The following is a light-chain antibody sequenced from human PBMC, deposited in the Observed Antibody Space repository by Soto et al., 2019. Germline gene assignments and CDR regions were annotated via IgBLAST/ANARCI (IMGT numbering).Light chain of an antibody. V-gene: IGKV1-5*01. CDR3: QQYNSYSRT. CDR1: QSISSW. Sequence: DIQMTQSPSTLSASVGDRVTITCRASQSISSWLAWYQQTPGKAPKLLIYDASSLESGVPSRFSGSGSGTEFTLTISSLQPDDFATYYCQQYNSYSRTFGQGTKGEIK. J-gene: IGKJ1*01. CDR2: DAS.